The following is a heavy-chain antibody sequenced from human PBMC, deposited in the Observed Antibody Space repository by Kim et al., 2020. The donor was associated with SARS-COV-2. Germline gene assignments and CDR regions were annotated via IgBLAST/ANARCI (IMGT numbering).Heavy chain of an antibody. Sequence: VKGRFTISRDNAKNSLYLQMNSLRAEDTAVYYCARDPGIAAAGSPYYFDSWGQGTLVTVSS. V-gene: IGHV3-11*06. CDR3: ARDPGIAAAGSPYYFDS. J-gene: IGHJ4*02. D-gene: IGHD6-13*01.